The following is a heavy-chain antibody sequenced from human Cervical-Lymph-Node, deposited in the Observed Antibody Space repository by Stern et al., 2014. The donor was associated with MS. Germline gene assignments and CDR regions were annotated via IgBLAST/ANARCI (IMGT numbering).Heavy chain of an antibody. Sequence: EVQLVQSGGGLVQPGGSLRLSCAASGFTFSSYAMGWVRQAPGKGLEWVAGTSGSGSSTYYADSVKGRFTISRDNAKNTLYMEMNSLRAEDTAVYYCAKRYGDYEGGWGQGTLVTVSS. CDR1: GFTFSSYA. V-gene: IGHV3-23*04. J-gene: IGHJ4*02. CDR2: TSGSGSST. D-gene: IGHD4-17*01. CDR3: AKRYGDYEGG.